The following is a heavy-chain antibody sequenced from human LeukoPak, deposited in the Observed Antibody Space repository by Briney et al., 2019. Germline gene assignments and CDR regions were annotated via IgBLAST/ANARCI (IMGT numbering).Heavy chain of an antibody. J-gene: IGHJ4*02. CDR1: GYIFTSYG. CDR3: ARGELGGDDYVWGTPVTDY. V-gene: IGHV1-18*01. D-gene: IGHD3-16*01. Sequence: ASVNVSCKTSGYIFTSYGISWVQHAPGQGLELMGWISSQYGNTNYAQKLQGRVTLTTDSSTSTAYMELRSLRSDDTAVYYCARGELGGDDYVWGTPVTDYWGQGTLVNVSS. CDR2: ISSQYGNT.